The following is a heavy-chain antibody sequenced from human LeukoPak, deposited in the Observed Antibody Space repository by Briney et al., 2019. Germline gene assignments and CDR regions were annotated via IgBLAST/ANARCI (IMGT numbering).Heavy chain of an antibody. CDR1: GYTFTSYG. CDR2: ISAYNGNT. CDR3: ARSPIVGTTGDAFDI. V-gene: IGHV1-18*01. D-gene: IGHD1-26*01. J-gene: IGHJ3*02. Sequence: ASVKVSCKASGYTFTSYGISWVRQAPGQGLEWMGWISAYNGNTNYAQKLQGRVTMTTDTSTSTAYMELRSLRSDDTAVYYCARSPIVGTTGDAFDIWGQGTMVTVSS.